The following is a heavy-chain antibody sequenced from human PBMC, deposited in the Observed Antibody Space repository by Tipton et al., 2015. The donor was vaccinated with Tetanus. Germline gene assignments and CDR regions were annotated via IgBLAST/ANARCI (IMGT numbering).Heavy chain of an antibody. CDR2: INPNSGGT. V-gene: IGHV1-2*02. J-gene: IGHJ5*01. D-gene: IGHD2-15*01. CDR3: VLPDRYCSGCSCYLALDS. CDR1: GYTFTGYY. Sequence: QLVQSGAEVKKPGASVKGSCKASGYTFTGYYMHWVRQAPGQGLEWMGWINPNSGGTNYAQKFPHRVTMTADTSTGTVYMPLSSLRSDDTAVYYCVLPDRYCSGCSCYLALDSWGQGTRITVSS.